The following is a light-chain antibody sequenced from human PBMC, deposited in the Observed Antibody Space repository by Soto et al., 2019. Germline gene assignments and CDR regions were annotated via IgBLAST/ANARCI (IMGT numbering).Light chain of an antibody. Sequence: ETVLTQTPCSLSLSPGERATFSCRASQSVSSNYLAWYQQKPGQAPRLLIYGAFKRATGIPDRFSGSGSGTDFTLTSSRMEPEDFAVYCCQQYGSSPRTFGQGTKVDIK. CDR1: QSVSSNY. J-gene: IGKJ1*01. CDR3: QQYGSSPRT. CDR2: GAF. V-gene: IGKV3-20*01.